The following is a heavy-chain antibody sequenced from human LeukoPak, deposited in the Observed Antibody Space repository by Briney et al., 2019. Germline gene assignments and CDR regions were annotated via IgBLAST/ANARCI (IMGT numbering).Heavy chain of an antibody. CDR2: INSDGSST. CDR1: GFTFSSYW. J-gene: IGHJ6*03. CDR3: ARDLAGGTTGAYYYYMDV. D-gene: IGHD1-1*01. V-gene: IGHV3-74*01. Sequence: PXGSLRLSCAASGFTFSSYWMQWVRQAPGKGLVWVSRINSDGSSTSYADSVKGRFTISRDNAKNTLYLQMNSLRAEDTAVYYCARDLAGGTTGAYYYYMDVWGKGTTVTVSS.